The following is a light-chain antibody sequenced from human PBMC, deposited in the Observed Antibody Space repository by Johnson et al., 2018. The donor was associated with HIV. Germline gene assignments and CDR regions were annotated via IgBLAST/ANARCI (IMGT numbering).Light chain of an antibody. CDR1: SSNIGNNY. V-gene: IGLV1-51*02. CDR2: ANN. J-gene: IGLJ1*01. Sequence: QSVLTQPPSVSAAPGQKVTISCSGSSSNIGNNYVSWYKQFPGTAPKLIMYANNKRPSGIPDRFSASKSDTSATLGITGLQTGDEANYYCGTWDGGLSIYVFGTGTEVTGL. CDR3: GTWDGGLSIYV.